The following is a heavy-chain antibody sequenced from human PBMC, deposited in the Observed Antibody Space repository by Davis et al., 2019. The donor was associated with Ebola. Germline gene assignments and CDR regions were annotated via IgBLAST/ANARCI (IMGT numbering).Heavy chain of an antibody. CDR1: GGSISSSSYY. Sequence: SETLSLTCTVSGGSISSSSYYWGWIRQPPGKGLEWIGSIYYSGSTYYNPSLKSRVTISVDTSKNQFSLKLSSVTAADTAVYYCARERKGPYYFDYWGQGTLVTVSS. D-gene: IGHD1-14*01. V-gene: IGHV4-39*02. CDR3: ARERKGPYYFDY. J-gene: IGHJ4*02. CDR2: IYYSGST.